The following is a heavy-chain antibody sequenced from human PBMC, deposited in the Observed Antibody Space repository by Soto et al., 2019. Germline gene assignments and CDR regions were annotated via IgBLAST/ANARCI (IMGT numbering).Heavy chain of an antibody. CDR1: GGTFSSYT. D-gene: IGHD5-12*01. Sequence: QVQLVQSGAEVKKPGSSVKVSCKASGGTFSSYTISWVRQAPGQGLEWMGRIIPILGIANYAQKCQGRVTITADKSTSTAYMELSSLRSEDTAVYYCARDGYNWYYFDYWGQGTLVTVSS. J-gene: IGHJ4*02. CDR3: ARDGYNWYYFDY. V-gene: IGHV1-69*08. CDR2: IIPILGIA.